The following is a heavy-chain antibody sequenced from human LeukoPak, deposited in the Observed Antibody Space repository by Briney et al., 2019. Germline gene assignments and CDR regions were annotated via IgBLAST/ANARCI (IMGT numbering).Heavy chain of an antibody. J-gene: IGHJ6*02. CDR1: GGTFSSYA. CDR2: IIPILGIA. CDR3: ARAVTGKSIYYYYGMDV. D-gene: IGHD1-20*01. V-gene: IGHV1-69*04. Sequence: GASVKVSCKASGGTFSSYAISWVRQAPGQGLEWMGRIIPILGIANYAQKFQGRVTITADKSTSTAYMELSSLGSEDTAVYYCARAVTGKSIYYYYGMDVWGQGTTVTVSS.